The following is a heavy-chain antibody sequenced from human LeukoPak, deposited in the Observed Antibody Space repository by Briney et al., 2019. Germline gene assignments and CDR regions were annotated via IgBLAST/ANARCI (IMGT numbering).Heavy chain of an antibody. CDR1: GGSISSYY. V-gene: IGHV4-59*12. CDR2: IYYSGST. D-gene: IGHD6-6*01. J-gene: IGHJ5*02. CDR3: ARGSIAARATPGWFDP. Sequence: SETLSLTCTVSGGSISSYYWSWIRQPPGKGLEWIGYIYYSGSTNYNPSLKSRVTISVDTSKNQFSLKLSSVTAADTAVYYCARGSIAARATPGWFDPWGQGTLVTVSS.